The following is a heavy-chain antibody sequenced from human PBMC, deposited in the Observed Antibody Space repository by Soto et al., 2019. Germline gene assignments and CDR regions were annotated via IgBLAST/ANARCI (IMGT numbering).Heavy chain of an antibody. Sequence: GGSLRLSCAASGFSLSDYYMTWIRQAPGKGLQWLSYIGSSGATIYYADSLTGRFTISRDTAKNSLYLQMNSLRADDTAVYYCARGDYDYYGMDVWGQGTTVTV. J-gene: IGHJ6*02. CDR1: GFSLSDYY. V-gene: IGHV3-11*01. CDR2: IGSSGATI. CDR3: ARGDYDYYGMDV.